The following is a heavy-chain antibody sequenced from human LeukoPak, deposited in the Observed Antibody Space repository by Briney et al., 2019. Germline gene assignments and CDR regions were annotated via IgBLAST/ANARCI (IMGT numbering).Heavy chain of an antibody. CDR3: ARLSRIAAAGSSFDY. CDR2: ISSNGGST. V-gene: IGHV3-64*01. Sequence: GGSLRLSCAASGFTFSVYVMYWVRQAPGKGLEYVSAISSNGGSTYYANSVKGRFTISRDNSKDTLYLQMGSLRAEDMAVYYCARLSRIAAAGSSFDYWGQGTLVTVSS. D-gene: IGHD6-13*01. CDR1: GFTFSVYV. J-gene: IGHJ4*02.